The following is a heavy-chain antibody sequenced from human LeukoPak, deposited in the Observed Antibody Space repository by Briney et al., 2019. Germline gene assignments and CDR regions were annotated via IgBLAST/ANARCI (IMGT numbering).Heavy chain of an antibody. CDR3: ARTGYGDYSDAFDI. Sequence: PGGSLRLSCAVSGFTFSDYYMSWIRQAPGKGLEWVAFISSSDSDIYYADFVKGRFTISRDNAKNSLYLQMNSLRAEDTAVYYCARTGYGDYSDAFDIWGQGTMVTVSS. CDR2: ISSSDSDI. D-gene: IGHD4-17*01. V-gene: IGHV3-11*04. J-gene: IGHJ3*02. CDR1: GFTFSDYY.